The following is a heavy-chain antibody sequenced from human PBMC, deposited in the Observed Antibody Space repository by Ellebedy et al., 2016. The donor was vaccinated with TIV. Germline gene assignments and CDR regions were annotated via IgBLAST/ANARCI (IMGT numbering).Heavy chain of an antibody. Sequence: GGSLRLSCAASGFTFSIYAMHWVRQAPGKGLEWVAVISYDGIHKYYADSVKGRFTISRDNSKNTLHLQMNSLRAEDTAVYYCVKDGQWLRTYYFDYWGQGTLVTVSS. V-gene: IGHV3-30-3*01. CDR3: VKDGQWLRTYYFDY. J-gene: IGHJ4*02. D-gene: IGHD6-19*01. CDR1: GFTFSIYA. CDR2: ISYDGIHK.